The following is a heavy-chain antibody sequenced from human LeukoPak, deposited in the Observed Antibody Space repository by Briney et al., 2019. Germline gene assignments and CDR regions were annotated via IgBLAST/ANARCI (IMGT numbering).Heavy chain of an antibody. Sequence: GGSLRLSCAASGFSFSTYWMHWVRQAPGEGLMWVSRINGDGSTTNYADSVKGRFTISRDNAKNTLYLQMNSLRAEDTAVYYCTRRVDATRWYDPWGQGTLVTVSS. CDR1: GFSFSTYW. J-gene: IGHJ5*02. CDR3: TRRVDATRWYDP. V-gene: IGHV3-74*01. D-gene: IGHD2-15*01. CDR2: INGDGSTT.